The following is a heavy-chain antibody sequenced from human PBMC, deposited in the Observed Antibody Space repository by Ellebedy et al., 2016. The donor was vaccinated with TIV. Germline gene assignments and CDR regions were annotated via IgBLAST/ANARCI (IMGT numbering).Heavy chain of an antibody. CDR2: MNPNSGNT. CDR3: ARGPKGIAARRGYYYYMDV. Sequence: ASVKVSXXASGGTFSSYAISWVRQAPGQGLEWMGWMNPNSGNTGYAQKFQGRVTMTRNTSISTAYMELSSLRSEDTAVYYCARGPKGIAARRGYYYYMDVWGKGTTVTVSS. J-gene: IGHJ6*03. CDR1: GGTFSSYA. D-gene: IGHD6-6*01. V-gene: IGHV1-8*02.